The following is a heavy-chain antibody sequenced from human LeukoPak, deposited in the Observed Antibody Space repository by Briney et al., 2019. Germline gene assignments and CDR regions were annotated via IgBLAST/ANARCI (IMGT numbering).Heavy chain of an antibody. CDR1: GFIFNDYY. CDR3: ARDPGSGYEEHFDY. D-gene: IGHD5-12*01. Sequence: GSLRLSSAASGFIFNDYYMSWLRKAPGKGLEWDSYISSSSSTKSYTDSVKGRFTISTAIAKDSLYLQMNRLKAKDASVYYCARDPGSGYEEHFDYWGQGTLVTV. V-gene: IGHV3-11*01. CDR2: ISSSSSTK. J-gene: IGHJ4*02.